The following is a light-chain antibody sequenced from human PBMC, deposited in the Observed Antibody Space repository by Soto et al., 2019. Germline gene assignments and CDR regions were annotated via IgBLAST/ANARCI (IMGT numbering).Light chain of an antibody. CDR1: QSISSY. Sequence: DIQMTQSPSSLSASVGDRVTITCRASQSISSYLNWYQQKPGKAPKLLIYAASNLQSGVPSRFSGSGSGTDFTLTSSRMQPEDFAAYYCQQSYSTPVFTFGPGTKVDIK. CDR2: AAS. CDR3: QQSYSTPVFT. V-gene: IGKV1-39*01. J-gene: IGKJ3*01.